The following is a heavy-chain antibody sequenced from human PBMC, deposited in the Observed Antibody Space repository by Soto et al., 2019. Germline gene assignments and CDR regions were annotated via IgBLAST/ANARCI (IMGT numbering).Heavy chain of an antibody. CDR1: GFTFISYA. CDR3: ARSRHGSGSYTHFYYGLDV. V-gene: IGHV3-30-3*01. D-gene: IGHD3-10*01. J-gene: IGHJ6*02. Sequence: QVQLVESGGGVVQPGRSLRLSCAXSGFTFISYAMHWVRQAPGKGLEWVAVISFDGSTEYYADSVKGRFTISRDNSKNTVYLQMNSLRSEDTAVYYCARSRHGSGSYTHFYYGLDVWGQGTTVTVSS. CDR2: ISFDGSTE.